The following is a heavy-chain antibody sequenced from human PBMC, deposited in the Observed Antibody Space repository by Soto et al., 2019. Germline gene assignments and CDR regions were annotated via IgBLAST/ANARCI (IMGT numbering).Heavy chain of an antibody. V-gene: IGHV4-34*01. Sequence: SETLSLTCAVYGGSFSGYYWSWIRQPPGKGLEWIGEINHSGSTNYNPSLKSRVTISVDTSKNQFSLKLSSVTAADTAVYYCARPYSSSWKAYDAFDIWGQGTMVTVSS. CDR1: GGSFSGYY. D-gene: IGHD6-13*01. CDR3: ARPYSSSWKAYDAFDI. J-gene: IGHJ3*02. CDR2: INHSGST.